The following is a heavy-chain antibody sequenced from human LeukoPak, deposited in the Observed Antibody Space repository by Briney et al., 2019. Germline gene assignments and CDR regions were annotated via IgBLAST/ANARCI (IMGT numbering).Heavy chain of an antibody. J-gene: IGHJ4*02. Sequence: GGSLRLSCAASGFTFSSYEMNWVRQAPGKGLEWVSSISSSSSYIYYADSVKGRFTISRDNAKNSLYLQMNSLRAEDTAVYYCASEVPYYYGSGNYYSPDYWGQGTLVTVSS. CDR1: GFTFSSYE. V-gene: IGHV3-48*03. CDR3: ASEVPYYYGSGNYYSPDY. D-gene: IGHD3-10*01. CDR2: ISSSSSYI.